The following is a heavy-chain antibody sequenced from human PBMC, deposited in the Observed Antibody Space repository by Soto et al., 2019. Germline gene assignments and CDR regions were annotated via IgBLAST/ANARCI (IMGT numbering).Heavy chain of an antibody. Sequence: EVQLLESGGGLVQPGGSLRLSCAASGFTFSSYAMSWVRQAPGKGLEWVSAISGSGGSTYYADSVKGRFTISRDNSKNALYLQMNSRRAEDRAVYDCAKGARDGYTLWVFDYWGQGTLVTVSS. CDR1: GFTFSSYA. J-gene: IGHJ4*02. V-gene: IGHV3-23*01. CDR3: AKGARDGYTLWVFDY. D-gene: IGHD5-12*01. CDR2: ISGSGGST.